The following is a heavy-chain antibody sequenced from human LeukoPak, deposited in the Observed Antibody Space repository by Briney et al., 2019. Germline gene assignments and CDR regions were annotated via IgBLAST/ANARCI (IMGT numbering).Heavy chain of an antibody. D-gene: IGHD4-17*01. CDR1: GFTFSDYY. CDR2: ISSSGSTI. V-gene: IGHV3-11*01. CDR3: AKDPNGDYIGTFDI. Sequence: PGGSLRLSCAASGFTFSDYYMSWIRQAPGKGLEWVSYISSSGSTIYYADSVKGRFTISRDNAKNSLYLQMSSLRAEDTAIYYCAKDPNGDYIGTFDIWGQGTTVIVS. J-gene: IGHJ3*02.